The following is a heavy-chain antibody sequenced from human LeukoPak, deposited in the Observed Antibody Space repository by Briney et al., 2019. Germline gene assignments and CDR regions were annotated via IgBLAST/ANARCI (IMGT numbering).Heavy chain of an antibody. D-gene: IGHD2-15*01. J-gene: IGHJ6*03. CDR3: ARVLRYCSGGNCYSGGLGYMDV. Sequence: GSLLLSCSASGFPLISNYMSWVRQAPGKGLEWGSIIYSGGSNFYSDSVKGRFTISRDNSKNTLYLQMNSLRAEDTAVYYCARVLRYCSGGNCYSGGLGYMDVWGKGTTVTISS. CDR1: GFPLISNY. CDR2: IYSGGSN. V-gene: IGHV3-53*01.